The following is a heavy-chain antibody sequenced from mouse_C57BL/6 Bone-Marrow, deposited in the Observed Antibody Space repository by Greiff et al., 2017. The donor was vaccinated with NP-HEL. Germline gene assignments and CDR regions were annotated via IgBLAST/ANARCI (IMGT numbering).Heavy chain of an antibody. Sequence: QVQLQQPGAELARPGASVKLSCKASGYTFTSYGISWVKQRTGQGLEWIGEIYPRSGNTYYNEKFKGKATLTADKSSSTAYMELRSLTSEDSAVYFCARYYGSSHLYYFDYWGQGTTLTVSS. CDR3: ARYYGSSHLYYFDY. V-gene: IGHV1-81*01. CDR1: GYTFTSYG. D-gene: IGHD1-1*01. J-gene: IGHJ2*01. CDR2: IYPRSGNT.